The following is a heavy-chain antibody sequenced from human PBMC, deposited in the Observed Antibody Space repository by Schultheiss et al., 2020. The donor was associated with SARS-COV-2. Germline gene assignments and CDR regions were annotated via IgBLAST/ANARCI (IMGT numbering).Heavy chain of an antibody. CDR2: ISGSGGST. D-gene: IGHD1-7*01. V-gene: IGHV3-23*01. CDR1: GGSFSGYY. J-gene: IGHJ4*02. Sequence: ETLSLTCAVYGGSFSGYYWSWIRQPPGKGLEWVSAISGSGGSTYYADSVKGRFTISRDNSKNTLYLQMNSLRAEDTAVYYCAKEDPGSGTTNYFDYWGQGTLVTVSS. CDR3: AKEDPGSGTTNYFDY.